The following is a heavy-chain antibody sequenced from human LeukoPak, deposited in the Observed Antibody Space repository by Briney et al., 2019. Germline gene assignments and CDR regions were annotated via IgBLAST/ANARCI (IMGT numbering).Heavy chain of an antibody. D-gene: IGHD2-15*01. J-gene: IGHJ4*02. CDR2: FDPEDEET. CDR1: GYTLTEIA. V-gene: IGHV1-24*01. Sequence: ASVKVSCKVSGYTLTEIAMHWVRQAPGKGFEWMGGFDPEDEETVYAQRFQGRITMTEDISTDTAYMELSSLRSEDTAVYYCARAGGYCGRISCPYYFDYWGQGSLVAVSS. CDR3: ARAGGYCGRISCPYYFDY.